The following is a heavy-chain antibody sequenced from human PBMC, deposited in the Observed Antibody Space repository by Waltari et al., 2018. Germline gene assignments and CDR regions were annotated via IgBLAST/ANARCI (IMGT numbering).Heavy chain of an antibody. Sequence: QVQLQESGPGLVQPSETLSLTCTVSGGSISSYYWSWIRQPPGKGLEWIGYIYYSGSTNYNPSLKSRVTISVDTSKNQFSLKLSSVTAADTAVYYCARGRGATMVRGVYFDYWGQGTLVTVSS. J-gene: IGHJ4*02. CDR1: GGSISSYY. CDR3: ARGRGATMVRGVYFDY. CDR2: IYYSGST. D-gene: IGHD3-10*01. V-gene: IGHV4-59*01.